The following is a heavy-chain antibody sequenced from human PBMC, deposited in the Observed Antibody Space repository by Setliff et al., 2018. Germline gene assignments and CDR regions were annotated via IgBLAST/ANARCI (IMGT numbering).Heavy chain of an antibody. J-gene: IGHJ5*02. CDR2: IYYSGST. V-gene: IGHV4-59*11. CDR1: GGSISSHY. CDR3: ARVVLRVYNWFDP. Sequence: SETLSLTCTVSGGSISSHYWSWIRQPPGKGLEWIGSIYYSGSTNYNPSLKSRVTISVDMSKNQFSLKLSSVTAADTAVYYCARVVLRVYNWFDPWGQGTLVTVSS. D-gene: IGHD2-2*01.